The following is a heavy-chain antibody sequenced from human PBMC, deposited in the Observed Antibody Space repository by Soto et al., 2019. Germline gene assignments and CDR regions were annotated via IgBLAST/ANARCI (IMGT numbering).Heavy chain of an antibody. J-gene: IGHJ6*02. Sequence: SETLSLTCTVSGGSISSYYWSWIRQPPGKGLEWIGYIYYSGSTNYNPSLKSRVTISVDTSKNQFSLKLSSVTAADTAVYYCARSPAHCSSTSCYPSYYGMDVWGQGTTVTVSS. V-gene: IGHV4-59*01. CDR1: GGSISSYY. CDR2: IYYSGST. CDR3: ARSPAHCSSTSCYPSYYGMDV. D-gene: IGHD2-2*01.